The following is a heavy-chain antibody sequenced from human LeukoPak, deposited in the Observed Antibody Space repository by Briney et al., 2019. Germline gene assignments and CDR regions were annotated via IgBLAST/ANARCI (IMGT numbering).Heavy chain of an antibody. D-gene: IGHD2-15*01. J-gene: IGHJ4*02. CDR1: GYTFTGYH. CDR3: ARQLRCSGGSCYWDS. Sequence: ASVKVSCKTSGYTFTGYHIHWVRQAPGQGLEWMGWINPNSGDTNYAQIFQGRVTLTRDTSITTAYMELSGLRSDDTAVYYCARQLRCSGGSCYWDSWGQGTLVAVSS. CDR2: INPNSGDT. V-gene: IGHV1-2*02.